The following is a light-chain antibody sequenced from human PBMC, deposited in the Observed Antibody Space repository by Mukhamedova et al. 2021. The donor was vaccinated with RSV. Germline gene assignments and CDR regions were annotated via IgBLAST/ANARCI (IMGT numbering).Light chain of an antibody. CDR2: DVN. V-gene: IGLV2-14*03. J-gene: IGLJ3*02. CDR1: SDVGGYSY. CDR3: SSKTNNNWA. Sequence: SDVGGYSYVSWYQQHPGKAPKLMIYDVNHRPSGVSTRFSGSKSGNTASLTISGLQAEDEANYYCSSKTNNNWAFGGGPKLTGL.